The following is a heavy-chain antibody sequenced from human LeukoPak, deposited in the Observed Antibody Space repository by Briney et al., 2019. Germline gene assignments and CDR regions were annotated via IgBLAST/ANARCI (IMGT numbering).Heavy chain of an antibody. D-gene: IGHD6-6*01. J-gene: IGHJ4*02. CDR1: GYTFTSYG. Sequence: GASVKVSCKASGYTFTSYGITWVRQAPRQGLEWMGWISPYNGNTNYAQKLQGRVTMTTDTSTSTAYMELRSLRSDDTAVYYCAREPYSSSSDYWGQGTLVTVSS. V-gene: IGHV1-18*01. CDR2: ISPYNGNT. CDR3: AREPYSSSSDY.